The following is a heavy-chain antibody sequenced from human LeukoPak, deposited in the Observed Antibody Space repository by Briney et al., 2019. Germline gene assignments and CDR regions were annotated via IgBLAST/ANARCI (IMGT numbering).Heavy chain of an antibody. V-gene: IGHV4-59*01. CDR3: AREPQYCTNGVCYSVGP. CDR2: IYYSGST. CDR1: GGSISSYY. J-gene: IGHJ5*02. D-gene: IGHD2-8*01. Sequence: SETLSLTCTVSGGSISSYYWSWIRQTPGKGLEWIGYIYYSGSTNYNPSLKSRVTISVDTSKNQFSLKLSSVTAADTAVYYCAREPQYCTNGVCYSVGPWGQGTLVTVSS.